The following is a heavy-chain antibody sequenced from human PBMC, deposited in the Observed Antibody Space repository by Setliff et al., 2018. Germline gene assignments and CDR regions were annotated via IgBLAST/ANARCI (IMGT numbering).Heavy chain of an antibody. J-gene: IGHJ6*02. V-gene: IGHV3-30*03. CDR1: GITFRTYS. CDR3: ARGGLNEGWGSYRFEGYYYYGMDV. Sequence: GGSLRLSCAASGITFRTYSLNWVRQAPGKGLEWVAVISYDGSNKYYADSVKGRFTISRDNSKNTLYLQMNSLRAADSAVYYCARGGLNEGWGSYRFEGYYYYGMDVWGQGTTVTVSS. D-gene: IGHD3-16*02. CDR2: ISYDGSNK.